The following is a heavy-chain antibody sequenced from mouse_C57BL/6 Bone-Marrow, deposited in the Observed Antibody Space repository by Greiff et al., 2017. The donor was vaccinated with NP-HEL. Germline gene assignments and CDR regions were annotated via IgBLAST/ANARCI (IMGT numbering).Heavy chain of an antibody. CDR1: GYTFTDYY. CDR3: ARREGSSYHWYFDV. CDR2: INPNNGGT. J-gene: IGHJ1*03. D-gene: IGHD1-1*01. V-gene: IGHV1-26*01. Sequence: VQLQQSGPELVKPGASVKISCKASGYTFTDYYMNWVKQSHGKSLEWIGDINPNNGGTSYNQKFKGKATLTVDKSSSTAYMELRSLTSEDSAVYYCARREGSSYHWYFDVWGTGTTVTVSS.